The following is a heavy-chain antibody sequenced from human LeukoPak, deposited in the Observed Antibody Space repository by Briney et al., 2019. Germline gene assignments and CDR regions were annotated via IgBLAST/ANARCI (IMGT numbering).Heavy chain of an antibody. D-gene: IGHD6-13*01. V-gene: IGHV3-23*01. Sequence: GGSLRLSCAASGFTFSSYAMSWVRQAPGKGLEWVSAISGSGGSTYYADSVKGRFTISRDNSKTTLYLQMHSLRAEDTAVYYCARVPRYTSSWYHFDYWGQGTLVTVSS. CDR1: GFTFSSYA. J-gene: IGHJ4*02. CDR2: ISGSGGST. CDR3: ARVPRYTSSWYHFDY.